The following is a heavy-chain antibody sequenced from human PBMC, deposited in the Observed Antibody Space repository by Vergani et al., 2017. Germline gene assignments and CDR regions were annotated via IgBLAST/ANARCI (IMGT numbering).Heavy chain of an antibody. CDR1: GGTFSSYA. V-gene: IGHV1-69*17. CDR3: ARFPPSKSGYVTRYYYYGMDV. D-gene: IGHD3-3*01. Sequence: QVQLVQSGAEVKKPGSSVKVSCKASGGTFSSYAISWVRQAPGQGLEWMGGIIPIFGIANYAQKFQGRVTITADKSTSTDYMELSSLRSEDTAVYYCARFPPSKSGYVTRYYYYGMDVWGQGTTVTVSS. CDR2: IIPIFGIA. J-gene: IGHJ6*02.